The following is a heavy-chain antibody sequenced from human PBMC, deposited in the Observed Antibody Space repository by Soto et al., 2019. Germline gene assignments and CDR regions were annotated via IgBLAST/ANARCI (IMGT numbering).Heavy chain of an antibody. D-gene: IGHD3-3*01. V-gene: IGHV1-8*01. J-gene: IGHJ6*02. Sequence: ASVKVSFKASGYTFTSYDINWVRQATGQGLEWMGWMNPNSGNTGYAQKFQGRVTMTRNTSISTAYMELSSLRSEDTAVYYCATLWSGYRYYYYGMDVWGQGTTVTVSS. CDR1: GYTFTSYD. CDR3: ATLWSGYRYYYYGMDV. CDR2: MNPNSGNT.